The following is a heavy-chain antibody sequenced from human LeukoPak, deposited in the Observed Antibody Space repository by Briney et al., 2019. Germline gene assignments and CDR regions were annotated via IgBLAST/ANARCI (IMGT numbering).Heavy chain of an antibody. CDR1: GFTFSSSA. V-gene: IGHV3-23*01. CDR3: AKERFGDWNWFDP. CDR2: MSGTVGST. Sequence: PGGSLRLSCAASGFTFSSSAMSWVRQAPGRGLEWVSTMSGTVGSTYYADSVKGRFTISRDNSKNTLYLQMNSLRAEDTAVYYCAKERFGDWNWFDPWGQGTLVTVSS. J-gene: IGHJ5*02. D-gene: IGHD3-10*01.